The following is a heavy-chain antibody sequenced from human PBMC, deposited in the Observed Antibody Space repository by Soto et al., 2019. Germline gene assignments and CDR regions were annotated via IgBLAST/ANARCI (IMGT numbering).Heavy chain of an antibody. J-gene: IGHJ5*02. CDR1: GGSISSYY. V-gene: IGHV4-59*08. Sequence: KSSESLSLTCTVSGGSISSYYWSWIRQPPGKGLEWIGYIYYSGSTNYNPSLKSRVTISVDTSKNQFSLKLSSVTAADTAVYYCARADHYDILTGYLNWFDPWGQGTLVTVSS. CDR2: IYYSGST. CDR3: ARADHYDILTGYLNWFDP. D-gene: IGHD3-9*01.